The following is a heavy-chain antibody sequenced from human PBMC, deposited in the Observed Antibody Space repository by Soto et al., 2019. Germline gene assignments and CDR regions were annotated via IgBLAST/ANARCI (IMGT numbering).Heavy chain of an antibody. Sequence: SETLSLTCTVSGGSISSYYWSWIRQPPGKGLEWIGYIYYSGSTNYNPSLKSRVTISVDTSKDQFSLKLSSVTAADTAVYYCARLTRSVAGTDWFDPWGQGTLVTVSS. D-gene: IGHD6-19*01. CDR1: GGSISSYY. CDR2: IYYSGST. V-gene: IGHV4-59*08. CDR3: ARLTRSVAGTDWFDP. J-gene: IGHJ5*02.